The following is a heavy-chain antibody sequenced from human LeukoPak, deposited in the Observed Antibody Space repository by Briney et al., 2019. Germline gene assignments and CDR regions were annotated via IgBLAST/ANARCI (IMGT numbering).Heavy chain of an antibody. J-gene: IGHJ5*02. CDR3: AREDCSGGSCYFFDP. CDR2: ISAYNGNT. V-gene: IGHV1-18*04. D-gene: IGHD2-15*01. Sequence: ASVKVSCKASGYTFTSYGISWVRQAPGQGLEWMGWISAYNGNTNYAQKLQGRVTTTTDTSTSTAYMELRSLRSDDTAVYYCAREDCSGGSCYFFDPWGQGTLVTVSS. CDR1: GYTFTSYG.